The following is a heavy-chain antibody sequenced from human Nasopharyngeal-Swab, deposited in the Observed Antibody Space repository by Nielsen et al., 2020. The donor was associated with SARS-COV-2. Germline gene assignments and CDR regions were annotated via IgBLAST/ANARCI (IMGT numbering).Heavy chain of an antibody. D-gene: IGHD5-18*01. CDR2: ISSGSSTI. J-gene: IGHJ3*02. CDR1: GFTFSSYT. V-gene: IGHV3-48*02. CDR3: ARDRGYSYGYDAFDI. Sequence: GGSLRLSCAVSGFTFSSYTMNWVRQAPGKGLEWVSCISSGSSTIYYADSVKGRFTISRDNAKNSLYLQMNSLRDEDTAVYYCARDRGYSYGYDAFDIWGQGTMVTVSS.